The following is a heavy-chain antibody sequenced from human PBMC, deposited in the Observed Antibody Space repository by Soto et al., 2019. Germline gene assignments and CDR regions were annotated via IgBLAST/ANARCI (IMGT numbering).Heavy chain of an antibody. CDR2: THSGGST. J-gene: IGHJ5*02. D-gene: IGHD2-2*01. V-gene: IGHV4-4*07. CDR1: GGSISGFY. Sequence: SETLSLTCTVSGGSISGFYWSWIRQPAGKGLEWIGRTHSGGSTNYNPSLKSRVSMSVDTSQNQFSLKLTYVTAADTAVYYCARVQLSNISYRWFDPWGQGTLVTVSS. CDR3: ARVQLSNISYRWFDP.